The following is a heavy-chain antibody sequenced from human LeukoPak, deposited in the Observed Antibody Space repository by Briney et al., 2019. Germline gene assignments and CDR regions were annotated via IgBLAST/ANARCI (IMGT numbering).Heavy chain of an antibody. CDR3: ARDGGRMDV. J-gene: IGHJ6*02. Sequence: GGSLRLSCAPSGFTFSSYSMNWVRQAPGKGLEWVSTISSSSSYICYADSVKGRFTMSRDNAKNSLYLQMNSLRAEDTAVYYCARDGGRMDVWGQGTTVTVSS. CDR1: GFTFSSYS. D-gene: IGHD6-25*01. V-gene: IGHV3-21*01. CDR2: ISSSSSYI.